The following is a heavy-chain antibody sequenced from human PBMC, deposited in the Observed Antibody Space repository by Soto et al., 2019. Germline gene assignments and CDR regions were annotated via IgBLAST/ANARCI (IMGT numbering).Heavy chain of an antibody. J-gene: IGHJ4*02. CDR1: GGSINHYY. Sequence: SETLSLTCAVSGGSINHYYWSWIRQPAGKGLEWIGRIYSGGSTNYNPSPKSRVTMSVDTSKNQFSLNLNSVTAADTAIYFCARGPGGFGDFSLDYWGQGTLVTVSS. CDR2: IYSGGST. V-gene: IGHV4-4*07. CDR3: ARGPGGFGDFSLDY. D-gene: IGHD3-10*01.